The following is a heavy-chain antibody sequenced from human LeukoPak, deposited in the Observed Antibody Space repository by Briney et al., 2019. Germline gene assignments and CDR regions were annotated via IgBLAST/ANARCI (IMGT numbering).Heavy chain of an antibody. J-gene: IGHJ6*03. CDR3: ARKGPANYYYYMDV. CDR2: MNPNSGNT. CDR1: GYTFTSYD. V-gene: IGHV1-8*01. Sequence: ASVKVSCKASGYTFTSYDTNWVRQATGQGLEWMGWMNPNSGNTGYAQKFQGRVTMTRNTSISTAYMELSSLRSEDTAVYFCARKGPANYYYYMDVWGKGTTVTVSS. D-gene: IGHD2-2*01.